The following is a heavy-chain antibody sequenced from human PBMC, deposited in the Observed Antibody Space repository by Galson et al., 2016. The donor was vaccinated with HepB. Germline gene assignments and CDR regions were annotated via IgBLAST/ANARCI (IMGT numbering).Heavy chain of an antibody. CDR3: ARGGLVGGSWRYYLEY. Sequence: SETLSLTCAVDGGAFSGYYWSWVRQPPGEGLEWIGEVDHSGSTNFNLSPKSRVPLSVDTFKKQVSLKLSSVIAADTAVYYCARGGLVGGSWRYYLEYRGQGTLVTVSS. CDR2: VDHSGST. D-gene: IGHD2-21*01. V-gene: IGHV4-34*01. CDR1: GGAFSGYY. J-gene: IGHJ4*02.